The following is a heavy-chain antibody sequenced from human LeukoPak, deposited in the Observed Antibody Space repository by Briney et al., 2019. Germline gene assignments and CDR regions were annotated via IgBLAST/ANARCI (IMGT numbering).Heavy chain of an antibody. V-gene: IGHV4-59*01. D-gene: IGHD3-9*01. Sequence: SETLSLTCTASGGSFSSYYWSWIRQPPGKGLEWIGYINYCGSTTYNPSLHSRVTISVDTSKNQFSLKLSSVTGAHTAVYYCARESRPVADILAGYHGAVSFDYWGQGTLVTVSS. J-gene: IGHJ4*02. CDR3: ARESRPVADILAGYHGAVSFDY. CDR1: GGSFSSYY. CDR2: INYCGST.